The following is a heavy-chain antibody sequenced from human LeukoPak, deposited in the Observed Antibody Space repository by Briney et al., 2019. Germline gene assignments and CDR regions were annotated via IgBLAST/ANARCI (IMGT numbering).Heavy chain of an antibody. CDR3: ARESPTVDPYTGSYGMDV. CDR2: INPSGGST. D-gene: IGHD3-16*01. Sequence: ASVKVSCKASGYTFTSYGISWVRQAPGQGLEWMGIINPSGGSTSYAQKFQGRVTMTRDTSTSTVYMELSSLRSEDTAVYYCARESPTVDPYTGSYGMDVWGQGTTVTVSS. CDR1: GYTFTSYG. V-gene: IGHV1-46*01. J-gene: IGHJ6*02.